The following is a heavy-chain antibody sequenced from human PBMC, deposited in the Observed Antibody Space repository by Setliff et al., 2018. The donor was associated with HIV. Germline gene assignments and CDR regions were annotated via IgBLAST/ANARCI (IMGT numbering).Heavy chain of an antibody. CDR3: ARHSDWYGNDAFDI. Sequence: LRLSCAASGFTFSSYWMHWVRQAPGKGLVWVSRINSDGSSISYADSVKGRFTISRDNAKNTLYLQMNSLRGEDTAVYYCARHSDWYGNDAFDIWGQGTRVTVSS. CDR1: GFTFSSYW. CDR2: INSDGSSI. V-gene: IGHV3-74*01. J-gene: IGHJ3*02. D-gene: IGHD6-19*01.